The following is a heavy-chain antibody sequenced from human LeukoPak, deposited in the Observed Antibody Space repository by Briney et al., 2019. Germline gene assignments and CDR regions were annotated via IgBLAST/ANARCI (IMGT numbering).Heavy chain of an antibody. CDR1: GLTFSDHY. V-gene: IGHV3-72*01. CDR3: AGSPALYGSDSYGRGGFDI. D-gene: IGHD3-10*01. CDR2: TSNKANSYTT. Sequence: GGSLRLSCAASGLTFSDHYMDWVRQAPGKGLEWVGRTSNKANSYTTEYAASVKGRFTISRDDSKNSLYLQMNSLKTEDTAVYYCAGSPALYGSDSYGRGGFDIWGQGTMVTVSA. J-gene: IGHJ3*02.